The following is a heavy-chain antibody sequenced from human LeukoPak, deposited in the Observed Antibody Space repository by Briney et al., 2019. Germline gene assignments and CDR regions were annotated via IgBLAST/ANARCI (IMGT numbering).Heavy chain of an antibody. CDR2: ISYDGSNK. V-gene: IGHV3-30*04. J-gene: IGHJ4*02. CDR1: GFTFSSYA. D-gene: IGHD5-12*01. CDR3: ARVRYSGLSAEFFDY. Sequence: GGSLRLSCAASGFTFSSYAMHWVRQAPGKGLEWVAVISYDGSNKYYADSVKGRFTISRDNSKNTLYLQMNSLRAEDTAVYYCARVRYSGLSAEFFDYWGQGTLVTVSS.